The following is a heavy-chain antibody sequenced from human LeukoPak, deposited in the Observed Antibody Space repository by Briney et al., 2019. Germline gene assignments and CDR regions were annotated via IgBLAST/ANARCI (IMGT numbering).Heavy chain of an antibody. V-gene: IGHV3-30*18. CDR3: AKDVEGYYDSSGYYSYYFDY. J-gene: IGHJ4*02. D-gene: IGHD3-22*01. CDR2: ISYDGSNK. Sequence: PGGSLRLSCAASGFTFSSYGMHWVRQAPGKGLEWVAVISYDGSNKYYADSVKGRFTISRDNSKNTLYLQMNSLRAEDTAVYYCAKDVEGYYDSSGYYSYYFDYWGQGTLVTVSS. CDR1: GFTFSSYG.